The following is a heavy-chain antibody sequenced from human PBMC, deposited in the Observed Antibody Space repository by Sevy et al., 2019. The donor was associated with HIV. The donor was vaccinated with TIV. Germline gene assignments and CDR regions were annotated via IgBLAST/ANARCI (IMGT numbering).Heavy chain of an antibody. Sequence: QSQTLSLTCAISGDSVSSNSAAWNWIRQSPSRGLGWLGRTYYSSKWYNDYAVSVKRRITINQDTSKNQFSLQLNSVTPEDTAVYYCARDRSSGWEFDYWGQGTLVTVSS. J-gene: IGHJ4*02. CDR2: TYYSSKWYN. CDR1: GDSVSSNSAA. V-gene: IGHV6-1*01. D-gene: IGHD6-19*01. CDR3: ARDRSSGWEFDY.